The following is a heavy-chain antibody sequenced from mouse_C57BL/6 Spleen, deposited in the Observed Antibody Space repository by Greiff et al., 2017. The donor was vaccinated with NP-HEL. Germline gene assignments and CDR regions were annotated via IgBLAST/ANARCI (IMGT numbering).Heavy chain of an antibody. D-gene: IGHD2-5*01. Sequence: QVQLQQPGAELVMPGASVKLSCKASGYTFTSYWMHWVKQRPGQGLEWIGEIDPSDSYTNYNQKFKGKSTLTVDKSSSPAYMQLSSLTSEDSAVYYCASAYYSNYVAYWGQGTLVTVSA. CDR1: GYTFTSYW. J-gene: IGHJ3*01. V-gene: IGHV1-69*01. CDR2: IDPSDSYT. CDR3: ASAYYSNYVAY.